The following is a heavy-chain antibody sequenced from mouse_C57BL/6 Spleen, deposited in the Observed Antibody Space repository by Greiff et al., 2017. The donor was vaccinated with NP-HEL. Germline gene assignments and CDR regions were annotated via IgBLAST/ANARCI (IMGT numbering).Heavy chain of an antibody. CDR1: GFTFSSYA. J-gene: IGHJ2*01. Sequence: EVQVVESGAGLVKPGGSLKLSCAASGFTFSSYAMSWVRQTPVKRLEWVGTISDGGSYTYYPHNVKGRFTITGDKSNNNLYLQMSHLKSEDTAMYYGASYEGGLYYFDYWGQGTTLTVSS. V-gene: IGHV5-4*01. D-gene: IGHD3-3*01. CDR2: ISDGGSYT. CDR3: ASYEGGLYYFDY.